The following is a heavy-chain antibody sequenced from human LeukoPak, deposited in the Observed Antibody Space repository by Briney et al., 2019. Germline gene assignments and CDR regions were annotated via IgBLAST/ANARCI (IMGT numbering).Heavy chain of an antibody. CDR1: GFTFSSFS. V-gene: IGHV3-23*01. J-gene: IGHJ4*02. CDR2: IGGHDGST. D-gene: IGHD3-10*01. CDR3: AKGHYYGSGSLDY. Sequence: PGGSLRPSCAASGFTFSSFSMNWVRQAPGKGLEWVSAIGGHDGSTYYADSVKGRFTISRDNSKNTLYVQMNSLRAEDTAVYYCAKGHYYGSGSLDYWGQGTLVTVSS.